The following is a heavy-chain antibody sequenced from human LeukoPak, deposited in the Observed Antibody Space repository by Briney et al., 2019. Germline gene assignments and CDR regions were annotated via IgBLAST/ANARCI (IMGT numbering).Heavy chain of an antibody. J-gene: IGHJ5*02. CDR3: ARKLRGVWFDP. D-gene: IGHD2-15*01. CDR2: ISSSSSYI. V-gene: IGHV3-21*01. Sequence: GGSLRLSCAASVFTFSCYSMNWVRQAPGKGLEWVSSISSSSSYIYYADSVKGRFTISRDNAKNSLYLQMNSLIAEDTAVYYCARKLRGVWFDPWGQGTLVTVSS. CDR1: VFTFSCYS.